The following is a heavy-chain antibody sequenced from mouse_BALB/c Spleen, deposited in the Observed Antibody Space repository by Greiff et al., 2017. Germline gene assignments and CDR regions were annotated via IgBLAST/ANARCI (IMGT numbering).Heavy chain of an antibody. J-gene: IGHJ2*01. Sequence: VQLKESGAELVKPGASVKLSCTASGFNIKDTYMHWVKQRPEQGLEWIGRIDPANGNTKYDPKFQGKATITADTSSNTAYLQLSSLTSEDTAVYYCASGDYDYWGQGTTLTVSS. V-gene: IGHV14-3*02. CDR1: GFNIKDTY. D-gene: IGHD2-4*01. CDR2: IDPANGNT. CDR3: ASGDYDY.